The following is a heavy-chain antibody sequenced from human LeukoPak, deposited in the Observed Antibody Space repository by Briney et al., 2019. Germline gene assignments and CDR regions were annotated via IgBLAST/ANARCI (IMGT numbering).Heavy chain of an antibody. V-gene: IGHV3-33*03. CDR2: IWYDGSNK. CDR3: ANRWVSMTQVDY. J-gene: IGHJ4*02. CDR1: GFTFSSYG. Sequence: GRSLRLSCAASGFTFSSYGMHWVRQAPGKGLEWVAVIWYDGSNKYYVDSVKGRFTISRDNAKNTLYLQMNSLRAEDTAVYYCANRWVSMTQVDYWGQGTLVTVSS. D-gene: IGHD2/OR15-2a*01.